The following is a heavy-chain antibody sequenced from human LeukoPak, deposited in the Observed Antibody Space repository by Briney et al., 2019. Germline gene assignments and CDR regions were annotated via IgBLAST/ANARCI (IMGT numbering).Heavy chain of an antibody. CDR3: ARDKVEPAAIGHY. CDR2: ISSSGNTI. Sequence: PGGSLRLSCAASGFTFSDYYMSWIRQPPGEGLEWVSYISSSGNTIYYADSVKGRFTISRDNAKNSLYLQMNSLRAEDTAVYYCARDKVEPAAIGHYWGQGTLVTVSA. CDR1: GFTFSDYY. D-gene: IGHD2-2*01. J-gene: IGHJ4*02. V-gene: IGHV3-11*04.